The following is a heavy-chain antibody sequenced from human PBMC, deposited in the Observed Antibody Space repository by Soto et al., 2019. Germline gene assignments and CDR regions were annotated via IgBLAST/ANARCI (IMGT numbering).Heavy chain of an antibody. J-gene: IGHJ3*02. Sequence: EVQLVESGGDLVQPGGSLRLSCAASGFTFSGHWMHWVRQVPGKGLEWVSGINTDGGSSAYADSVKGRFTISRDNAKNTHYLQVNGLRAEDTAVYYCAREAGYCSRTSCYRRAFDTWGQGTTVTVSS. CDR3: AREAGYCSRTSCYRRAFDT. CDR2: INTDGGSS. CDR1: GFTFSGHW. V-gene: IGHV3-74*03. D-gene: IGHD2-2*01.